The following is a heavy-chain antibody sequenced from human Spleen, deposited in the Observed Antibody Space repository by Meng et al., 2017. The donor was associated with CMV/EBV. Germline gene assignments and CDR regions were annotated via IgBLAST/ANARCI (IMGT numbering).Heavy chain of an antibody. V-gene: IGHV4-39*01. CDR2: IYYSGST. D-gene: IGHD4-11*01. Sequence: SETLSLTCTVSGGSISSSSYYWGWIRQPPGKGLEWIGGIYYSGSTYYNPSLKSRVTISVDTSKNQFSLKLSSVTAADTAVYYCARHGGYSNYLPVWFDPWGQGTLVTVSS. CDR1: GGSISSSSYY. CDR3: ARHGGYSNYLPVWFDP. J-gene: IGHJ5*02.